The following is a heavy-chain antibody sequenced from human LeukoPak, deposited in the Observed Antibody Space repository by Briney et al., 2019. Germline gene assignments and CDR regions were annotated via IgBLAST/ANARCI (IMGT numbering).Heavy chain of an antibody. V-gene: IGHV3-33*01. CDR3: ARVPAAAGRANYYYYYGLDV. CDR2: IWYDGSNK. D-gene: IGHD6-13*01. Sequence: QPGRSLRLSCAASGFTFSSYGMHWVRQAPGKGLEWVAVIWYDGSNKYYADSVKGRFTISRDNSKNTLYLQMNSLRAEDTAVYYCARVPAAAGRANYYYYYGLDVWGQGTTVTVSS. J-gene: IGHJ6*02. CDR1: GFTFSSYG.